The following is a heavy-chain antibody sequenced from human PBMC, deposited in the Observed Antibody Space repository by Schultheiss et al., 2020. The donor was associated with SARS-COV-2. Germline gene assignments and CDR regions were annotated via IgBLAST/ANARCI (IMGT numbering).Heavy chain of an antibody. CDR3: ARLMIQWVDY. J-gene: IGHJ4*02. CDR2: IYYSGST. CDR1: GGSISSGSYY. V-gene: IGHV4-61*02. Sequence: SQTLSLTCTVSGGSISSGSYYWSWIRQPAGKGLEWIGRIYYSGSTYYNPSLKSRVTISVDTSKNQFSLKLRSVTAADTAVYFCARLMIQWVDYWGQGTLVTVSS. D-gene: IGHD5-12*01.